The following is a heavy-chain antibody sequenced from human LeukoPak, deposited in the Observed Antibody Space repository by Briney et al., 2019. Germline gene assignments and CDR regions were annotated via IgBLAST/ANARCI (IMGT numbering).Heavy chain of an antibody. CDR2: INPKSGGT. CDR1: GYTFTDYY. CDR3: ASRDGYNVPFDY. J-gene: IGHJ4*02. D-gene: IGHD5-24*01. Sequence: ASVKVSCKASGYTFTDYYLHWVRQAPGQGLEWMGWINPKSGGTNFAQKFQGRVTMTRDTPINTAYMELDSLTSDDTAIYYCASRDGYNVPFDYWGQRTLVTVSS. V-gene: IGHV1-2*02.